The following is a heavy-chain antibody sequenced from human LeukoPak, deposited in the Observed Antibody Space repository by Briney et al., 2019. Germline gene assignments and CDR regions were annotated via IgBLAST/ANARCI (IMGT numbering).Heavy chain of an antibody. CDR1: GFTFSSYR. CDR3: ARDPCSSSWYGLYYYYYGMDV. V-gene: IGHV3-21*01. D-gene: IGHD6-13*01. CDR2: ISSSSSYI. Sequence: GGSLRLSCAASGFTFSSYRMNWVRQAPGKGLEWVSSISSSSSYIYYADSVKGRFTISRDNAKNSLYLQMNSLRAEDTAVYYCARDPCSSSWYGLYYYYYGMDVWGQGTTVTVSS. J-gene: IGHJ6*02.